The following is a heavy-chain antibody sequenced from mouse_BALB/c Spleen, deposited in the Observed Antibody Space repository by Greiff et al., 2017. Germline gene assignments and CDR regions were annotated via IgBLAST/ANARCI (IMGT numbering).Heavy chain of an antibody. V-gene: IGHV1-7*01. J-gene: IGHJ2*01. D-gene: IGHD4-1*01. CDR1: GYTFTSYW. Sequence: VQLQQSGAELAKPGASVKMSCKASGYTFTSYWMHWVKQRPGQGLEWIGYINPSTGYTEYNQKFKDKATLTADKSSSTAYMQLSSLTSEDSAVYYCAITGTNYWGQGTTLTVSS. CDR2: INPSTGYT. CDR3: AITGTNY.